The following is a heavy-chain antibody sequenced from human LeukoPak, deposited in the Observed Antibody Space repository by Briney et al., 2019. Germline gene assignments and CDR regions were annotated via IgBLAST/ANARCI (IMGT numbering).Heavy chain of an antibody. D-gene: IGHD7-27*01. Sequence: GGSLRLSCAASGFTFSSYWMHWVRQAPGKGPVWVSHINPDGSNTAYADSVKGRFTISRDNAKNTLYLQMNGLRVEDTAVYYCAKDLHWGQFDSWGQGTQVTVSS. CDR1: GFTFSSYW. CDR3: AKDLHWGQFDS. V-gene: IGHV3-74*01. CDR2: INPDGSNT. J-gene: IGHJ4*02.